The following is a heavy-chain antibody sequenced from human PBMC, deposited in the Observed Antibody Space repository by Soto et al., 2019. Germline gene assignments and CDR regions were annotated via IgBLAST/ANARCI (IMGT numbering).Heavy chain of an antibody. CDR1: GFTFGDYG. D-gene: IGHD3-3*01. J-gene: IGHJ3*02. CDR2: IWYDGNKK. V-gene: IGHV3-33*08. CDR3: ATDRLYDALPQI. Sequence: QVQLVESVGGEVQSGRSLRLSCAASGFTFGDYGMHWVRQAPDKGLEWEAFIWYDGNKKYYGDSVRGRFTISRDNSKNTLYLQVNSLRAEDTAVYYCATDRLYDALPQIWGQGTMVTVSS.